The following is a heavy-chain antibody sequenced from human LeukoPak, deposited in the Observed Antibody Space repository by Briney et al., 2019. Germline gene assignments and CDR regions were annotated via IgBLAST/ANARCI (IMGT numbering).Heavy chain of an antibody. CDR2: INPDSGGT. Sequence: ASVKVSCKTSGYSFSDYYMHWVRQAPGQGLEWMGWINPDSGGTSSAQKFQGRVTMTRDTSIATVYMEVSWLTSDDTAIYYCARADRLDGGPYLIGPWGQGTLVTVSS. D-gene: IGHD2-21*01. CDR1: GYSFSDYY. CDR3: ARADRLDGGPYLIGP. V-gene: IGHV1-2*02. J-gene: IGHJ5*02.